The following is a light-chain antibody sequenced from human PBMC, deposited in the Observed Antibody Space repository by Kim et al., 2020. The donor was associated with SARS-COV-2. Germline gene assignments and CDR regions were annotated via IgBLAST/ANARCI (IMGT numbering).Light chain of an antibody. V-gene: IGKV2-28*01. CDR2: LGS. CDR3: MQALQTPPS. J-gene: IGKJ2*03. Sequence: EPVSIFCRSSQSLLQSDGYKYVDWYLQKPGQSPQLLIYLGSNRAAGVPDRFSGNGSGTDFTLKISRVEAEDVGVYYCMQALQTPPSFGQGTKLEI. CDR1: QSLLQSDGYKY.